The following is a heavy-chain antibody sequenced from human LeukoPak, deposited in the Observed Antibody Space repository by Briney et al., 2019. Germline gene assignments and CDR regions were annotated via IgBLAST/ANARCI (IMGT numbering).Heavy chain of an antibody. Sequence: GGSLRLSCAASGFTFSSYAVSWVRQAPGEGLEWVSAISGSGGSTYYADSVKGRFTISRDNSKNTLYLQMNSLRAEDTAVYYCAKDFAEDCSSSSCYLEWGFPAGGFDYWGQGTLVTVSS. CDR2: ISGSGGST. CDR3: AKDFAEDCSSSSCYLEWGFPAGGFDY. V-gene: IGHV3-23*01. J-gene: IGHJ4*02. D-gene: IGHD2-2*01. CDR1: GFTFSSYA.